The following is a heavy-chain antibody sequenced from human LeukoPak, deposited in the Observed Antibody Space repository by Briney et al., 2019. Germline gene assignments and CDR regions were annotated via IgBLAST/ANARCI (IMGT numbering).Heavy chain of an antibody. V-gene: IGHV1-8*01. CDR3: ARWVGATNAFDI. CDR1: GYTFTSYD. Sequence: GASVKVSCKASGYTFTSYDINWVRQATGQGLEWMGWMNPNSGNTGYAQKFQGRVTMTEDTSTDTAYMELSSLRSEDTAVYYCARWVGATNAFDIWGQGTMVTVSS. D-gene: IGHD1-26*01. CDR2: MNPNSGNT. J-gene: IGHJ3*02.